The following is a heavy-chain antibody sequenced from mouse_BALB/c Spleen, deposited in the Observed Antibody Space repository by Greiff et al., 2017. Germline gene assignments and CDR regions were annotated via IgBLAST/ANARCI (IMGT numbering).Heavy chain of an antibody. J-gene: IGHJ3*01. Sequence: EVQLVESGAELVKPGASVKLSCTASGFNIKDTYMHWVKQRPEQGLEWIGRIDPANGNTKYDPKFQGKATITADTSSNTAYLQLSSLTSEDTAVYYCARDYYAAWFAYWGQGTLVTVSA. CDR1: GFNIKDTY. CDR2: IDPANGNT. D-gene: IGHD1-1*01. V-gene: IGHV14-3*02. CDR3: ARDYYAAWFAY.